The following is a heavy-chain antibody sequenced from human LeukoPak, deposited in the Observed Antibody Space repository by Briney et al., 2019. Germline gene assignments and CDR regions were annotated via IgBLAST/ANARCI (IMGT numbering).Heavy chain of an antibody. CDR1: GFTVSSNY. D-gene: IGHD3-10*01. CDR3: ARDPTPYYYGSGSYYTPGYYMDV. Sequence: GGSLGLSCAASGFTVSSNYMSWVRQAPGKGLEWVSVIYSGGSTYYADSVKGRFTISRDNSKNTLYLQMNSLRAEDTAVYYCARDPTPYYYGSGSYYTPGYYMDVWGKGTTVTISS. CDR2: IYSGGST. V-gene: IGHV3-66*01. J-gene: IGHJ6*03.